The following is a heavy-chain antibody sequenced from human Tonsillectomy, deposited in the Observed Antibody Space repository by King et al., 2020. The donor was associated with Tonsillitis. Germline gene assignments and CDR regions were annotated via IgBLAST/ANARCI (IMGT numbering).Heavy chain of an antibody. V-gene: IGHV3-15*01. Sequence: QLVQSGGGLVKPGGSLRLSCAASGFTFSNAWMSWVRQAPGKGLEWVGRIKSKTDGGTTDYAAPVKGRFTISRDDSKNTLYLQMNSLKTEDTAVYYCTTELARSSWTNDAFDIWGQGTMVTVSS. CDR3: TTELARSSWTNDAFDI. D-gene: IGHD6-13*01. J-gene: IGHJ3*02. CDR1: GFTFSNAW. CDR2: IKSKTDGGTT.